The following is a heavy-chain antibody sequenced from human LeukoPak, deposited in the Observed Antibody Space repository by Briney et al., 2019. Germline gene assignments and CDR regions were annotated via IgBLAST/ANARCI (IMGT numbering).Heavy chain of an antibody. CDR2: ISSSSSYI. V-gene: IGHV3-21*01. CDR1: GFTFSSYS. D-gene: IGHD6-13*01. CDR3: ARDHSSSWSHFDY. Sequence: RTGGSLRLSCAASGFTFSSYSMNWVRQAPGKGLEWVSSISSSSSYIYYADSVKGRFTISRDNAKNSLYLQMNSLRAEDTAVYYCARDHSSSWSHFDYWGQGTLVTVSS. J-gene: IGHJ4*02.